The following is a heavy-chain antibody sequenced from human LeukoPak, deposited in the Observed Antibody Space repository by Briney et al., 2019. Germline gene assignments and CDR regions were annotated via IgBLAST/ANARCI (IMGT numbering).Heavy chain of an antibody. CDR3: ARSPDILTGENFDY. V-gene: IGHV3-20*04. CDR2: INWNGVST. D-gene: IGHD3-9*01. Sequence: GGSLRLSCAASGFTFSSYSMMWVRQAPGKGLEWVSGINWNGVSTGYADSVKGRFTISRDNAKNSLYLQMNSLRAEDTALYYCARSPDILTGENFDYWGQGTLVTVSS. J-gene: IGHJ4*02. CDR1: GFTFSSYS.